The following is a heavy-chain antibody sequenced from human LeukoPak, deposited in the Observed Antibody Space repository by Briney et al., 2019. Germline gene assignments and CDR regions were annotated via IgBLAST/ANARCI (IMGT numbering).Heavy chain of an antibody. CDR2: INHSGST. Sequence: SETLSLTCAVYGGSFSGYYWSWIRQPPGKGLEWIGEINHSGSTNYNPSLKSRVTISVDTSKNQFSLKLSSVTAADTAVYYCAREYSSGWSTGGAFDIWGQGTMVTVPS. D-gene: IGHD6-19*01. CDR1: GGSFSGYY. CDR3: AREYSSGWSTGGAFDI. J-gene: IGHJ3*02. V-gene: IGHV4-34*01.